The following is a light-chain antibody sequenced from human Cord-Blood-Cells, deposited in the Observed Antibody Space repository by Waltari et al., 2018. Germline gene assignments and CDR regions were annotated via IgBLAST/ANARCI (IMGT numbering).Light chain of an antibody. V-gene: IGLV2-14*01. CDR1: SSDVGGYNY. Sequence: QSALTQPASVSGSPGQWIPISCPGTSSDVGGYNYVSWYQQHPGKAPQLMIYDVSKRASWVSNRFTGSKSGNTASLTISGLQAEDEADYYCSSYTSSSTYVVFGGGTKLTVL. CDR2: DVS. J-gene: IGLJ2*01. CDR3: SSYTSSSTYVV.